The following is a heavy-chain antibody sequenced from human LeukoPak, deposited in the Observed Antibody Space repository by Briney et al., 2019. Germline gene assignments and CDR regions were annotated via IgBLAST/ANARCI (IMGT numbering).Heavy chain of an antibody. J-gene: IGHJ4*02. CDR1: GGSFSGYY. D-gene: IGHD3-22*01. CDR3: ASLDSSGYSDFDY. CDR2: INHSGST. Sequence: QPSETLSLTCAVYGGSFSGYYWSWIRQPPGKGLEWIGEINHSGSTNYNPSLKSRVTISVDTSKNQFSLKLSSVTAADTAVYYCASLDSSGYSDFDYWGQGTLVTVSS. V-gene: IGHV4-34*01.